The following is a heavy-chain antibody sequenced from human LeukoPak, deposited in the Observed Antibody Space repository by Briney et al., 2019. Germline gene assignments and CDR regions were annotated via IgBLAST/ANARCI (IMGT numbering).Heavy chain of an antibody. D-gene: IGHD6-13*01. J-gene: IGHJ4*02. CDR3: ARVGGDLAAAAPSYFDY. V-gene: IGHV4-59*08. CDR1: GGSISSYY. Sequence: SETLSLTCTVSGGSISSYYWSWIRQPPGKGLEWIGYIYYSGSTYYNPSLKSRVTISVDTSKNQFSLKLSSVTAADTAVYYCARVGGDLAAAAPSYFDYWGQGTLLTVSS. CDR2: IYYSGST.